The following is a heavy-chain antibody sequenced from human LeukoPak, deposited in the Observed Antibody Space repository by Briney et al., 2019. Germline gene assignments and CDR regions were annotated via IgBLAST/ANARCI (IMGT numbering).Heavy chain of an antibody. CDR3: ANIH. CDR2: ISSSGSTI. CDR1: GFTLISYE. J-gene: IGHJ4*02. D-gene: IGHD2/OR15-2a*01. V-gene: IGHV3-48*03. Sequence: GGSLRLSCAASGFTLISYEMNWVRQAPGKGLEWVSYISSSGSTIYSADSVKGRFTISRDNAKNSLYLQMNSLRAEDKGVYYCANIHWGQGTLVTVSS.